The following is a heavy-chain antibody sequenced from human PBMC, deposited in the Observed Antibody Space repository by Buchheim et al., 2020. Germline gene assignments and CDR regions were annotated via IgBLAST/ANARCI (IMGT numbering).Heavy chain of an antibody. J-gene: IGHJ4*02. V-gene: IGHV3-23*01. Sequence: EVHLLESGGGLVQPGGSLRLSCAASGFTYSNYAMSWVRQGPGKGLQWVSVISGSGGSTHYTDSVKGRFTISRDNSKNTLFLQMNSLRAGDTAVYYCAKVSCVPGFWFGEFDYWGQGTL. CDR1: GFTYSNYA. D-gene: IGHD3-10*01. CDR3: AKVSCVPGFWFGEFDY. CDR2: ISGSGGST.